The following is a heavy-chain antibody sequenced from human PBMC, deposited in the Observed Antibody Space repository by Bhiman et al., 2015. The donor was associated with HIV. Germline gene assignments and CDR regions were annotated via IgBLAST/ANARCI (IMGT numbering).Heavy chain of an antibody. D-gene: IGHD6-6*01. CDR1: GFAFSSYA. CDR3: ARDREAAPLTYYYGMDV. CDR2: ISYDGSKK. J-gene: IGHJ6*02. Sequence: VQLEESGGGMVQPGRSLRLSCAASGFAFSSYAMHWVRQTPGKGLEWVAVISYDGSKKSYADSVKGRFTISRDNSKNTLFVQMNRLRGEDTAVYYCARDREAAPLTYYYGMDVWGQGTTVTVSS. V-gene: IGHV3-30-3*01.